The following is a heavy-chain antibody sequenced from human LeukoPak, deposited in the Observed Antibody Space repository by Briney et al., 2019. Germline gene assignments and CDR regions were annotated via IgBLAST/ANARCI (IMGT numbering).Heavy chain of an antibody. CDR3: ARGLTYCGGDCLEGDAFDI. D-gene: IGHD2-21*02. CDR2: IYHSGST. CDR1: GGSISSYY. J-gene: IGHJ3*02. V-gene: IGHV4-59*12. Sequence: SETLSLTCTVSGGSISSYYWSWIRQPPGKGLEWIGYIYHSGSTYYNPSLKSRVTISVDRSKNQFSLKLSSVTAADTAVYYCARGLTYCGGDCLEGDAFDIWGQGTMVTVSS.